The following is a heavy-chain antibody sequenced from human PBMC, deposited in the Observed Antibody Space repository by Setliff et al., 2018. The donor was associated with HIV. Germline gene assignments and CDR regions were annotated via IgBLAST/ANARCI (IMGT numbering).Heavy chain of an antibody. CDR3: ASRFGRAIPD. CDR1: VGSISSSDYY. D-gene: IGHD2-21*01. CDR2: IFYTGST. J-gene: IGHJ4*02. V-gene: IGHV4-39*01. Sequence: PSETLSLTCTVSVGSISSSDYYWGWIRQPPGKGLEWIGSIFYTGSTYYNPSLKSRVTLSVDTSKNQFSLNLTSVTAADTAVYYCASRFGRAIPDWGQGTLVTVSS.